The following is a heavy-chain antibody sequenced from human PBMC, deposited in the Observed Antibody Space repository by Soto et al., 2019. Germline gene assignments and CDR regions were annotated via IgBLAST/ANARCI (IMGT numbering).Heavy chain of an antibody. CDR1: GGSVSSGSYY. Sequence: SETLSLTCTVSGGSVSSGSYYWSWIRQPPGKGLEWIGYIYYSGSTNYNPSLKSRVTISVDTSKNQFSLKLSSVTAADTAVYYCARYPGRFRIAATTNWFDPWGQGTLVTVSS. V-gene: IGHV4-61*01. J-gene: IGHJ5*02. CDR3: ARYPGRFRIAATTNWFDP. CDR2: IYYSGST. D-gene: IGHD6-13*01.